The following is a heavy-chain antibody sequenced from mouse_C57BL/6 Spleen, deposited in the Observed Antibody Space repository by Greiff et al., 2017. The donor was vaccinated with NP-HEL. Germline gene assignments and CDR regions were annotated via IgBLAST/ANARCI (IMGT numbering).Heavy chain of an antibody. D-gene: IGHD1-1*01. CDR2: ISYDGSN. CDR1: GYSITSGYY. J-gene: IGHJ4*01. CDR3: ARGVLRMDY. Sequence: EVQLQESGPGLVKPSQSLSLTCSVTGYSITSGYYWNWIRQFPGNKLEWMGYISYDGSNNYNPSLKNRISITRDTSKNQFFLKLNSVTTEDTATYYCARGVLRMDYWGQGTSVTVSS. V-gene: IGHV3-6*01.